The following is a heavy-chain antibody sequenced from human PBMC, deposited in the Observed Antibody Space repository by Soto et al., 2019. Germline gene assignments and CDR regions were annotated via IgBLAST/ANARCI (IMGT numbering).Heavy chain of an antibody. Sequence: PWETLSLTCAVYGGSFSGYYWSWIRQPPGKGLEWIGEINQSGSTNYNPSLKSRVTISVDTSKNQFSLKLSSVTAADTAVYYCASPLYSGSYYGMDVWGQGTTVTVSS. CDR2: INQSGST. CDR1: GGSFSGYY. CDR3: ASPLYSGSYYGMDV. D-gene: IGHD1-26*01. J-gene: IGHJ6*02. V-gene: IGHV4-34*01.